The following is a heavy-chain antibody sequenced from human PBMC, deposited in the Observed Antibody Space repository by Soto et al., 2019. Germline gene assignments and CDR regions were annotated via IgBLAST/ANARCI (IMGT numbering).Heavy chain of an antibody. V-gene: IGHV3-30-3*01. CDR2: IAYDGTIK. J-gene: IGHJ4*02. CDR3: ARDKIKGAPDYLDS. CDR1: GFTFSANA. D-gene: IGHD1-26*01. Sequence: QEQLVESGGDVVQPGRSLTLSCAASGFTFSANAMHWVRQAPGKGLEWVAVIAYDGTIKIYRDSVKGRFTISRDDSKSTLYLQMNSLRPEDTAVYHCARDKIKGAPDYLDSWGQGTLVTVSS.